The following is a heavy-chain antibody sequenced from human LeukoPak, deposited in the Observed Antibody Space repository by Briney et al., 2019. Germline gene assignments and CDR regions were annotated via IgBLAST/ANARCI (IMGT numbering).Heavy chain of an antibody. CDR2: FDPEDGET. CDR3: ARDRFVLRFLEWSPSFGY. D-gene: IGHD3-3*01. J-gene: IGHJ4*02. CDR1: GYTLTELS. Sequence: ASVKVSCKVSGYTLTELSMHWVRQAPGKGLEWMGGFDPEDGETIYAQKFQGRVTMTRDTSISTAYMELSRLRSDDTAVYYCARDRFVLRFLEWSPSFGYWGQGTLVTVSS. V-gene: IGHV1-24*01.